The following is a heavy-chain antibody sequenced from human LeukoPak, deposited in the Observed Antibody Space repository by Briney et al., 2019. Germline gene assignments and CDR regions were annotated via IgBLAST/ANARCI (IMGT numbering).Heavy chain of an antibody. V-gene: IGHV3-30*02. Sequence: GGSLRLSCAASGFTFSSYGMHWVRQAPGKGLEWVAFIRYDGSNKYYADSVKGRFTISRDNSKNTLYLHINSLRPEDTALYYCVKDNPLDYWGQGTLVIVSS. D-gene: IGHD1-14*01. CDR1: GFTFSSYG. CDR2: IRYDGSNK. J-gene: IGHJ4*02. CDR3: VKDNPLDY.